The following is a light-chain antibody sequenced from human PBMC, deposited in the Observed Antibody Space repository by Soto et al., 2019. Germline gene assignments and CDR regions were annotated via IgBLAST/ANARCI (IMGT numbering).Light chain of an antibody. CDR3: QQYNNWPLWT. V-gene: IGKV3-15*01. CDR2: GAS. Sequence: IVLTQSPATLSVSPGERATLSCRASQSVSSNLAWYQQKPGQAPRLLVYGASTRPTGIPTRFSGSGSGTEFTLTISSLQSEDFAVYYCQQYNNWPLWTFGQGTKVDI. CDR1: QSVSSN. J-gene: IGKJ1*01.